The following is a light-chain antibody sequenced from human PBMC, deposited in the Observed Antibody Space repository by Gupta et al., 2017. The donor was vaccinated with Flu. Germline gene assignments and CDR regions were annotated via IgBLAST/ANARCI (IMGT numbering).Light chain of an antibody. CDR2: DDR. CDR3: QVGDSSSDVGV. Sequence: SYVLTQPPSVSVAPGQTARITCGGNNIGSKSVHWYQQKPGQAPVLVVYDDRDRPSGIPERFAGYNSGNKANRNITWVEVGDEADYYGQVGDSSSDVGVCGGGTQLTVL. V-gene: IGLV3-21*02. CDR1: NIGSKS. J-gene: IGLJ3*02.